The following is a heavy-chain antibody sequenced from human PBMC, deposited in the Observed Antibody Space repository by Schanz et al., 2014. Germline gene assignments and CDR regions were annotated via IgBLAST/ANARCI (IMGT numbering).Heavy chain of an antibody. CDR3: ARDFSACVGNYFDY. CDR1: GYTFTSDS. Sequence: QVQLVQSGAEVKKPGASVKVSCKASGYTFTSDSMHWVRQAPGQGLEWMGRIIPSLGLAKYEQKVQDKVTITADTATTTAYMELSGLRSEDTAVYYCARDFSACVGNYFDYWGQGTLVTVSS. CDR2: IIPSLGLA. D-gene: IGHD6-19*01. V-gene: IGHV1-69*09. J-gene: IGHJ4*02.